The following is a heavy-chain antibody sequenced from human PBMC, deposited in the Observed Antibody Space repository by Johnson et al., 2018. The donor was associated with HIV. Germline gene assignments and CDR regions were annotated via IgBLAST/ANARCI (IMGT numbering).Heavy chain of an antibody. J-gene: IGHJ3*02. CDR2: IWYDGSEK. CDR3: YAFDI. V-gene: IGHV3-33*03. CDR1: RFTFSNYT. Sequence: QVQLVESGGGVVQPGRSLRLSCIVSRFTFSNYTIHWVRQAPGKGLEWVAVIWYDGSEKYYVDSVKGRFTISRDNAKNSPYLQMNSLRAEDTAVYYCYAFDIWGQGTMVTVSS.